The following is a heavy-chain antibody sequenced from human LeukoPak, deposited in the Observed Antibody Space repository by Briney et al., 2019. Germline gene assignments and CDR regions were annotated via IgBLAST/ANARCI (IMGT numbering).Heavy chain of an antibody. V-gene: IGHV4-39*01. CDR3: ASLIAAGYFDH. Sequence: PSETLSLTCTVSGGSISSSSYSWGWTRHPPGKGLGWIGFIYHSGGTYYNPSLKSRLTMSVDTSKNQFSLKLSSVTATDTAVYYCASLIAAGYFDHWGQGTLVTVSS. CDR1: GGSISSSSYS. D-gene: IGHD6-13*01. J-gene: IGHJ4*02. CDR2: IYHSGGT.